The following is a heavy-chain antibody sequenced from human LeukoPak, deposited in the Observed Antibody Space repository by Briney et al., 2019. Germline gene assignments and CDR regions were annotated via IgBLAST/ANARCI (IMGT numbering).Heavy chain of an antibody. D-gene: IGHD4-17*01. V-gene: IGHV4-59*08. CDR2: IYYSGST. CDR1: GGSISSYY. J-gene: IGHJ3*02. Sequence: PSETLSLTCTVSGGSISSYYWSWIRQPPGKGLEWIGYIYYSGSTNYNPSLKSRVTISVDTSKNQFSLKLSSVTAADTAVYYCARLESGYGDPGDAFDIWGQGTMVTVSS. CDR3: ARLESGYGDPGDAFDI.